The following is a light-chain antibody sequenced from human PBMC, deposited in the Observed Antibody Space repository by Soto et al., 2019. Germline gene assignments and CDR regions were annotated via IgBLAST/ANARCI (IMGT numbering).Light chain of an antibody. J-gene: IGKJ4*01. CDR1: QRVENY. V-gene: IGKV3-11*01. CDR2: DTS. Sequence: EIVLTQSPATLSLSPGERATLSCRASQRVENYLAWFQQKRGQAPRLLIYDTSNRAAGIPARFSGSGSGTDFPLTISSLEPEDFAVYYCHQRYIWPPLTFGGGTKVEIK. CDR3: HQRYIWPPLT.